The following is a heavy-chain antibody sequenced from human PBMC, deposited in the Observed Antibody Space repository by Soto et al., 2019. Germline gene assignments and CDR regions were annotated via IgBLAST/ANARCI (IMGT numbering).Heavy chain of an antibody. V-gene: IGHV3-33*01. CDR2: IWYDGSNK. J-gene: IGHJ4*02. CDR1: GFTFSSYG. D-gene: IGHD3-22*01. CDR3: ARETTVYYYDSSGYYYYFDY. Sequence: QVQLVESGGGVVQPGRSLRLSCAASGFTFSSYGMHWFRQAPGKGLEWVAVIWYDGSNKYYADSVKGRFTISRDNSKNTLYLQMNSLRAEDTAVYYCARETTVYYYDSSGYYYYFDYWGQGTLVTVSS.